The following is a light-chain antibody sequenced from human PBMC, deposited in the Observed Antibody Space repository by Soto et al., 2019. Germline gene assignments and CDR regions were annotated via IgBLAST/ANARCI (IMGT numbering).Light chain of an antibody. V-gene: IGKV1-27*01. J-gene: IGKJ4*01. Sequence: DIQMTQSPSSLSASVGDRVTITCRASQGIVNYLAWYQQKPGMVPKLLIYAASTFQSGVPSRFSGSGSGTHFTLTITSLQPEDVATYYCQKYNSAPQPFGGGTKVDIK. CDR2: AAS. CDR3: QKYNSAPQP. CDR1: QGIVNY.